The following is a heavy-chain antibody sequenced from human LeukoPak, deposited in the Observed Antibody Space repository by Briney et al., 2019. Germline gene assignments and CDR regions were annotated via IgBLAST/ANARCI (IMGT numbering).Heavy chain of an antibody. V-gene: IGHV3-21*01. Sequence: GGSLRLSCAASGFTFSSYIMNWVRQAPGKGLEWVSSISSSSSYIYYADSVKGRFTISRDNAKNSLYLQMNSLRAEDTAVYYCARKRCDYYDSSGYYCYFDYWGQGTLVAVSS. CDR3: ARKRCDYYDSSGYYCYFDY. CDR1: GFTFSSYI. CDR2: ISSSSSYI. D-gene: IGHD3-22*01. J-gene: IGHJ4*02.